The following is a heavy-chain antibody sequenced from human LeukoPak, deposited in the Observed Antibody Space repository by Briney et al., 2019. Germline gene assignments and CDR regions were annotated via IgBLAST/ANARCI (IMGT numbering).Heavy chain of an antibody. CDR2: IYPGDSDT. J-gene: IGHJ4*02. D-gene: IGHD3-3*01. Sequence: GESLKISCKGSGYSFTSYWIGWVRQMPGKGLEWMGIIYPGDSDTRYSPSFQGQVTISADKSISTAYLQWSSLKASDTAMYYCARRRGAGFWSGYYPVGFDYWGQGTLVTVSS. CDR3: ARRRGAGFWSGYYPVGFDY. CDR1: GYSFTSYW. V-gene: IGHV5-51*01.